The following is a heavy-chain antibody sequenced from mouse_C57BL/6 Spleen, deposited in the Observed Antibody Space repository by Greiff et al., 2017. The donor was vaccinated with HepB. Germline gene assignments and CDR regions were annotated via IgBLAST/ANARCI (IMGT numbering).Heavy chain of an antibody. J-gene: IGHJ1*03. CDR1: GYSITSGYY. CDR2: ISYDGSN. V-gene: IGHV3-6*01. CDR3: ASNYGYFDV. Sequence: EVQLVESGPGLVKPSQSLSLTCSVTGYSITSGYYWNWIRQFPGNKLEWMGYISYDGSNNYNPSLKNRISITRDTSKNQFFLKLNSVTTEDTATYYCASNYGYFDVWGTGTTVTVSS.